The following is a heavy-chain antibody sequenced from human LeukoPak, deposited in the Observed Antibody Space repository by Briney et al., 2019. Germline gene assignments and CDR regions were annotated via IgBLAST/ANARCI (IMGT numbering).Heavy chain of an antibody. CDR1: EFTFSNYA. CDR2: ISGSGGST. V-gene: IGHV3-23*01. D-gene: IGHD2-15*01. Sequence: PGGSLRLSCAGSEFTFSNYAMSWVRQAPGKGLEWVSAISGSGGSTYYTDSVKGRFTISRDNSKSTVSLQMSSLRAEDAAVYFCARVNFAGPFCVGGNCHFDYWGQGTLVTVSS. CDR3: ARVNFAGPFCVGGNCHFDY. J-gene: IGHJ4*02.